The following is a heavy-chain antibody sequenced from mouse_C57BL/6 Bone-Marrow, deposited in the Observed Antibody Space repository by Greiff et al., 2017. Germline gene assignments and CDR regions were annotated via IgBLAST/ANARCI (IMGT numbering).Heavy chain of an antibody. D-gene: IGHD1-1*01. Sequence: VQLQQSGPGLVKPSPSLSLTCSVTGYSITSGYYWNWIRQFPGNKLEWMGYIRYDGSNNYNPSLKNRTSITLDTSSNPSFLKLNSVTTEDTATDYCASELRVYWYFDVWGTGTTVTVSS. V-gene: IGHV3-6*01. J-gene: IGHJ1*03. CDR3: ASELRVYWYFDV. CDR2: IRYDGSN. CDR1: GYSITSGYY.